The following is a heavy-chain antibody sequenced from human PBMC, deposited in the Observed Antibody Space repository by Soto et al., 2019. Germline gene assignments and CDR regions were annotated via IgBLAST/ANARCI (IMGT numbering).Heavy chain of an antibody. Sequence: GGSLRLSCAASGFTVSSNYMSWVRQAPGKGLEWVSVIYSGGSTYYADSVKGRFTISRDNSKNTLYLQMNSLRAEDTAVYYCARDNVDAAGPYYYYYGMDVWGQGTTVTVSS. CDR3: ARDNVDAAGPYYYYYGMDV. CDR1: GFTVSSNY. V-gene: IGHV3-53*01. D-gene: IGHD6-13*01. CDR2: IYSGGST. J-gene: IGHJ6*02.